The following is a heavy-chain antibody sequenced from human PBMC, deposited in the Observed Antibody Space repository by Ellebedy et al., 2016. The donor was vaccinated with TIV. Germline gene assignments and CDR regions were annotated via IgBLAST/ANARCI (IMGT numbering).Heavy chain of an antibody. V-gene: IGHV1-18*04. Sequence: ASVKVSCXASGYTFTSYYMHWVRQAPGQGLEWMGWISAYNGNTNYAQKLQGRVTMTTDTSTSTAYMELRSLRSDDTAVYYCAREITMIVVASRPPRGMDVWGQGTTVTVSS. D-gene: IGHD3-22*01. CDR1: GYTFTSYY. J-gene: IGHJ6*02. CDR3: AREITMIVVASRPPRGMDV. CDR2: ISAYNGNT.